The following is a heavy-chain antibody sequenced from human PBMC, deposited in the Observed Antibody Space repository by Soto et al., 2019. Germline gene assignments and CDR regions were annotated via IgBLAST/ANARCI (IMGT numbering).Heavy chain of an antibody. CDR3: ATTYYYDSSGYYPFDY. D-gene: IGHD3-22*01. CDR2: ISGSGGST. Sequence: PGGSLRLSCAASGFTFSSYAMSWVRQAPGKGLEWVSAISGSGGSTYYTDSVKGRFTISRDNSKNTLYLQMNSLRAEDTAVYYCATTYYYDSSGYYPFDYWGQGTLVTVSS. J-gene: IGHJ4*02. V-gene: IGHV3-23*01. CDR1: GFTFSSYA.